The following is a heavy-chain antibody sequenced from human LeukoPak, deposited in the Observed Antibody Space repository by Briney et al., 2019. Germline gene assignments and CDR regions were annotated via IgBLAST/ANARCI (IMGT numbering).Heavy chain of an antibody. CDR3: AREGKGYGGIYFDY. CDR2: MNPNSGNT. D-gene: IGHD4-23*01. J-gene: IGHJ4*02. Sequence: ASVKVSCKASGYTFTSYDINWVRQATGQGLEWMGWMNPNSGNTGYAQKFQGRVTMTKNTSISTAYMELSSLRSEDTAVYYCAREGKGYGGIYFDYWGQGTLVTVSS. V-gene: IGHV1-8*01. CDR1: GYTFTSYD.